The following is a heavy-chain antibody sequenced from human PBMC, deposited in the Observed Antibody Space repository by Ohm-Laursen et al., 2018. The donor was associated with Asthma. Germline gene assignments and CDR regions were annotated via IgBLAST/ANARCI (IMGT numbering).Heavy chain of an antibody. J-gene: IGHJ4*02. CDR1: GFTFSSYA. CDR3: ARDRSTYSSEPGYFDY. Sequence: SLRLSCAAFGFTFSSYAMHWVRQAPGKGLEWVAVISYDGSNKYYADSVKGRFTISRDNSKNTLYLQMNSLRAEDTAVYYCARDRSTYSSEPGYFDYWGQGTLVTVSS. V-gene: IGHV3-30-3*01. CDR2: ISYDGSNK. D-gene: IGHD6-25*01.